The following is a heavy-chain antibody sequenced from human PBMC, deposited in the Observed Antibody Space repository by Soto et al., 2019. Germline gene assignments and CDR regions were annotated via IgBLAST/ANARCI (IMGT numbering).Heavy chain of an antibody. CDR1: GGSISSRGYY. V-gene: IGHV4-39*01. CDR3: STSNWFDP. J-gene: IGHJ5*02. Sequence: QLQLQESGPGLVKPSETLSLTCTVSGGSISSRGYYWGWIRQPPGKGLEWIGTIYYSGSTYYNPSLKCRVTLSVDTSENQFSLKLGSVTAADTAVYYCSTSNWFDPWGQGTLVTVSS. CDR2: IYYSGST.